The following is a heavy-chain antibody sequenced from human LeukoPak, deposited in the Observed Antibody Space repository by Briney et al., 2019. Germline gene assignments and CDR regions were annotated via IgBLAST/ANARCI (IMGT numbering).Heavy chain of an antibody. Sequence: ASVKVSCKASGYTFNSYYMHWVRQAPGQGLKWMGIINPIGGSTNYAQKFQGRVTMTRDTSTSTVYTELSSLRSEDTAVYYCARGLRASSGYIDYWGQGTLVTVSS. CDR1: GYTFNSYY. V-gene: IGHV1-46*02. CDR2: INPIGGST. D-gene: IGHD3-22*01. J-gene: IGHJ4*02. CDR3: ARGLRASSGYIDY.